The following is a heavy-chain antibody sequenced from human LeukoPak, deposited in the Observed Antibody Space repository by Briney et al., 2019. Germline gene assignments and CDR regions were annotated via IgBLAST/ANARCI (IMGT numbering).Heavy chain of an antibody. Sequence: ASVKVSCKASGYTFTSYAMHWVRQAPGQRLEWMGWINAGNGSTKYSQKFQGKVTITRDTSASTAYMELSSLRSEDTAVYYCARGAAAGHWGQGTLVTVSS. CDR2: INAGNGST. CDR3: ARGAAAGH. D-gene: IGHD6-13*01. CDR1: GYTFTSYA. V-gene: IGHV1-3*01. J-gene: IGHJ4*02.